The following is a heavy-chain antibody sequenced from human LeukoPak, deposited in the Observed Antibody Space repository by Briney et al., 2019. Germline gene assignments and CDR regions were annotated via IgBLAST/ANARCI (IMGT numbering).Heavy chain of an antibody. V-gene: IGHV3-23*01. CDR3: AKDHRTSTWPFDY. D-gene: IGHD2-2*01. CDR2: ISGSGGST. CDR1: GFTFSSYA. Sequence: SGGSLRLSCAASGFTFSSYAMSWVRQAPGKGLEWVSSISGSGGSTYYADSVKGRFTISRDNSKNTLYLQMNSLRAEDTAIYYCAKDHRTSTWPFDYWGQGTLVTVSS. J-gene: IGHJ4*02.